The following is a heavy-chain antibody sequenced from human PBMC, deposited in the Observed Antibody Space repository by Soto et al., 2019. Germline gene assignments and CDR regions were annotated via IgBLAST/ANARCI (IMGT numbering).Heavy chain of an antibody. V-gene: IGHV3-33*01. CDR3: ASITGTNAVDI. Sequence: QVHLVESGGGVVQPGRSLRLSCLASGFSFSSSGMHWIRQPPGKGLEWLALIWYDGSNQIYLDSVKDRFTISRDNSKNTLYLQMNSLTVEDTAVYFCASITGTNAVDIWGQGTMVTVSS. D-gene: IGHD3-10*01. J-gene: IGHJ3*02. CDR2: IWYDGSNQ. CDR1: GFSFSSSG.